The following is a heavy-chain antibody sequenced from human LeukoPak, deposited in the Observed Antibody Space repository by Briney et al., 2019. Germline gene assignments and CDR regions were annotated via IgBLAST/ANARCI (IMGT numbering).Heavy chain of an antibody. V-gene: IGHV3-23*01. CDR3: AKERYCSSTSCYRELTP. J-gene: IGHJ5*02. CDR2: ISGSGGST. CDR1: GFTFSSYG. Sequence: QSGGSLRLSCAASGFTFSSYGMSWVRQAPGKGLEWVSAISGSGGSTYYADSVKGRFTISRDNSKNTLYLQMNSLRAEDTAVYYCAKERYCSSTSCYRELTPWGQGTLVTVSS. D-gene: IGHD2-2*01.